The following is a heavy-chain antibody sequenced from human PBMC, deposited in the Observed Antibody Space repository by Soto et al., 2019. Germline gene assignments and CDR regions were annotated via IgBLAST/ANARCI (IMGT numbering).Heavy chain of an antibody. CDR3: AKDYFGRLWPGGYFDY. V-gene: IGHV3-30*18. CDR2: ISYDGSNK. Sequence: GGSLRLSCAVSGFTFSSYGMHWVRQAPGKGLEWVAVISYDGSNKYYADSVKGRFTISRDNSKNTLYLQMNSLRAEDTAVYYCAKDYFGRLWPGGYFDYWGQGTPVTVSS. CDR1: GFTFSSYG. D-gene: IGHD5-18*01. J-gene: IGHJ4*02.